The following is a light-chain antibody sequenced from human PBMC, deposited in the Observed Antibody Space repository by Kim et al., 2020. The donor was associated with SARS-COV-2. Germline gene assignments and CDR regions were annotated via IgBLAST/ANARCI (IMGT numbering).Light chain of an antibody. CDR3: QQSYYAPPA. V-gene: IGKV1-39*01. CDR2: ASS. CDR1: QSISSY. J-gene: IGKJ1*01. Sequence: DIQMTQSPSSLSASVGDRVTITCRASQSISSYLNWYQQKPGKAPKLLIFASSSLGSGVPSRFSGTASGTDYTLTISSLQPEDFATYYCQQSYYAPPAFGQGTKVDIK.